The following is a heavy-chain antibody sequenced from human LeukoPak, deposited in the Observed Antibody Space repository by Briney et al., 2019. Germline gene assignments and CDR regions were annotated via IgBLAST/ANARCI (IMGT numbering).Heavy chain of an antibody. CDR1: GFTFSDYY. D-gene: IGHD6-13*01. Sequence: GGSLRLSCAASGFTFSDYYMSWIRQAPGRGLEWVSYISSSGSTIYYADSVKGRFTISRDNAKNSLYLQMNSLRAEDTAVYYCARTFRGSSWYLDYWGQGTLVTVSS. CDR3: ARTFRGSSWYLDY. CDR2: ISSSGSTI. J-gene: IGHJ4*02. V-gene: IGHV3-11*01.